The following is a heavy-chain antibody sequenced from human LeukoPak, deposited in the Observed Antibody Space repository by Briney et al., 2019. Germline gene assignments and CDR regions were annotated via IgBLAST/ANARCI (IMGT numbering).Heavy chain of an antibody. D-gene: IGHD2-15*01. CDR3: ARLGYCSGGSCLPTFDY. CDR1: GFTFSSYW. CDR2: IKQDGSEK. Sequence: GGSLRLSCAASGFTFSSYWMSWVRQAPGKGLEWVANIKQDGSEKYYVDSVKGRFTISRDNAKNSLYLQMNSLRADDTAVYYCARLGYCSGGSCLPTFDYWGRGTLVTVSS. V-gene: IGHV3-7*01. J-gene: IGHJ4*02.